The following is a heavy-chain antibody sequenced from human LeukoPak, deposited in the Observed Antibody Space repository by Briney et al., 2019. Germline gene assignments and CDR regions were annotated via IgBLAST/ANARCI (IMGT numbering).Heavy chain of an antibody. CDR1: GGSISSYY. J-gene: IGHJ5*02. Sequence: PSETLSLTCTVSGGSISSYYWSWIRQPPGKGLEGIGYIYYSGSTNYNPSLKSRVTISVDTSKNQFSLKLSSVTAADTAVYYCARDYCSSTSCYVGFDPWGQGTLVTVSS. CDR3: ARDYCSSTSCYVGFDP. V-gene: IGHV4-59*01. CDR2: IYYSGST. D-gene: IGHD2-2*01.